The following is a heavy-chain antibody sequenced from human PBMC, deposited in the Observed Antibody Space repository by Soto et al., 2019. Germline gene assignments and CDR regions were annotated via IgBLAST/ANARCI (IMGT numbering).Heavy chain of an antibody. CDR3: ARARVLRYFDWLLEGDY. CDR1: GFTFSSYA. CDR2: ISYDGSNK. V-gene: IGHV3-30-3*01. D-gene: IGHD3-9*01. J-gene: IGHJ4*02. Sequence: VQLLESGGGLVQPGGSLRLSCAASGFTFSSYAMHWVRQAPGKGLEWVAVISYDGSNKYYADSVKGRFTISRDNSKNTLYLQMNSLRAEDTAVYYCARARVLRYFDWLLEGDYWGQGTLVTVSS.